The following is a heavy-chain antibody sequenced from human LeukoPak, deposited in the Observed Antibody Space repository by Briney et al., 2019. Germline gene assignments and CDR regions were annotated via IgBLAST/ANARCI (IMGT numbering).Heavy chain of an antibody. Sequence: GGSLRLSCAASGFIFSSYEMNWVRQAPGKWLEWVSYIRSSGSTKYYADSVKGRFTISRDNAKNALYLQMNSLRAEDTAVYYCARDHSEPGVFFDSWGQGTLVTVSS. J-gene: IGHJ4*02. V-gene: IGHV3-48*03. D-gene: IGHD1-14*01. CDR3: ARDHSEPGVFFDS. CDR1: GFIFSSYE. CDR2: IRSSGSTK.